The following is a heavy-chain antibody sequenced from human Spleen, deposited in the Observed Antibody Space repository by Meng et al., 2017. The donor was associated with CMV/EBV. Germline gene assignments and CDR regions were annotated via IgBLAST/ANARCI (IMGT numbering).Heavy chain of an antibody. Sequence: SVKVSCKVSGGLSKTSVISWVRQAPGQGLEWMGGVIFMVGRTNYGQKFQGRVTMTRGTSTAYMELSSLNSEDTAVYYCARAGWRGKTPHYWGQGTLVTVSS. CDR2: VIFMVGRT. CDR3: ARAGWRGKTPHY. J-gene: IGHJ4*02. D-gene: IGHD3-3*01. V-gene: IGHV1-69*10. CDR1: GGLSKTSV.